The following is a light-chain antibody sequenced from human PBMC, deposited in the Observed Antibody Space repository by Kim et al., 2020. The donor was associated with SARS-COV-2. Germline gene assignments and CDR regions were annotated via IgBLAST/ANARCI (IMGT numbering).Light chain of an antibody. J-gene: IGLJ3*02. V-gene: IGLV3-27*01. Sequence: SYELTQPSSVSVSPGQTANITCSGNILTKKYARWFQQKPGQAPVLVIYKDNERPSGIPERFSGSSSGSTVTLTISGAQVEDEADYYCYSAADNPLFGGGTQLTVL. CDR1: ILTKKY. CDR2: KDN. CDR3: YSAADNPL.